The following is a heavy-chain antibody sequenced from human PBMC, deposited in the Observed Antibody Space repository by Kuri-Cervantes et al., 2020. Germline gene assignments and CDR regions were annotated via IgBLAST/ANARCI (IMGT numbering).Heavy chain of an antibody. V-gene: IGHV3-13*01. CDR2: IGTAGDT. CDR3: AKVGLGGSYWYFDL. Sequence: GGSLRLSCAASGFTFSSYDMHWVRQATGKGLEWVSAIGTAGDTYYPGSVKGRFTISRENAKNSLYLQMNSLRAGDTAVYYCAKVGLGGSYWYFDLWGRGTLVTVSS. J-gene: IGHJ2*01. CDR1: GFTFSSYD. D-gene: IGHD1-26*01.